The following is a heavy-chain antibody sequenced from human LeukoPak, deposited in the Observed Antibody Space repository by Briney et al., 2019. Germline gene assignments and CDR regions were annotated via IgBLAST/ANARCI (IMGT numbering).Heavy chain of an antibody. V-gene: IGHV3-21*01. CDR3: ARAVAGKKLYYFDY. J-gene: IGHJ4*02. CDR1: GFTFSSYS. CDR2: ISSSSSYI. Sequence: GGPLRLSCAASGFTFSSYSMNWVRQAPGKGLEWVSSISSSSSYIYYADSVKGRFTISRDNAKNSLYLQMNSLRAEDTAVYYCARAVAGKKLYYFDYWGQGTLVTVSS. D-gene: IGHD6-19*01.